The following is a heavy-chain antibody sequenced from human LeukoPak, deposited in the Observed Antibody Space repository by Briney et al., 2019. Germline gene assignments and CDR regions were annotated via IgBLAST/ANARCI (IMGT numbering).Heavy chain of an antibody. CDR1: ADSISSSGYY. Sequence: PSETLSLTCIVSADSISSSGYYWGWIRQPPGKGLEWLGSIYHSGSTYYNPSLMSRVTISLDTSKNQFSLKLSSVTAADTAVYYCARSDCGGDCSSSGAYFDSWGQGTLVTVSS. J-gene: IGHJ4*02. CDR3: ARSDCGGDCSSSGAYFDS. D-gene: IGHD2-21*02. CDR2: IYHSGST. V-gene: IGHV4-39*07.